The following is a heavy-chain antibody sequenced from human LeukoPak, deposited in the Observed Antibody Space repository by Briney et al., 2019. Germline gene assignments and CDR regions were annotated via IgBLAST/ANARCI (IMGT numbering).Heavy chain of an antibody. Sequence: PGGCLRLSCAASGFTSSSYWMCWVRQAPGKGLGWVANIKQDGSEEYYVDSVKGRFTISRDNAKNSLYLQMNSLRAEDTAVYYCARSEYYGSGSYYTYPDYWGQGTPVTVSS. J-gene: IGHJ4*02. CDR3: ARSEYYGSGSYYTYPDY. CDR2: IKQDGSEE. CDR1: GFTSSSYW. D-gene: IGHD3-10*01. V-gene: IGHV3-7*01.